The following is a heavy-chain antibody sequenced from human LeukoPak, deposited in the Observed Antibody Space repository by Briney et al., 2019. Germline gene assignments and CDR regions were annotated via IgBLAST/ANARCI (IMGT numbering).Heavy chain of an antibody. CDR1: SGSISSSNW. D-gene: IGHD3-10*02. CDR3: ARGVRGYLFDY. Sequence: SETLSLTCIVSSGSISSSNWWSWVRQPPGKGLEWIGEIYHSGSTNYNPSLKSRVTISVDKSENQFSLNLSSVTAADTAVYYCARGVRGYLFDYWGQGTLVTVSS. V-gene: IGHV4-4*02. CDR2: IYHSGST. J-gene: IGHJ4*02.